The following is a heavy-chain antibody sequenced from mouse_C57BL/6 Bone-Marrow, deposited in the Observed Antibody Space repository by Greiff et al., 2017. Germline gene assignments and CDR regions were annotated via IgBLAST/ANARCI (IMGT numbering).Heavy chain of an antibody. D-gene: IGHD1-1*01. CDR3: TTSVTTVVAGFDY. Sequence: EVKLVESGAELVRPGASVKLSCTASGFNIKDDYMHWVKQRPEQGLEWIGWIDPENGDTEYASEFQGKATIPADTSSNTAYLQLSSLTSEDTAVYYCTTSVTTVVAGFDYWGQGTTLTVSS. V-gene: IGHV14-4*01. J-gene: IGHJ2*01. CDR2: IDPENGDT. CDR1: GFNIKDDY.